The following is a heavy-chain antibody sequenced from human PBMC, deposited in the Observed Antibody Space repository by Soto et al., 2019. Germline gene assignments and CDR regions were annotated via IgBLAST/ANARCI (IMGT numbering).Heavy chain of an antibody. J-gene: IGHJ6*02. V-gene: IGHV1-69*06. Sequence: KVSCKAPGGTFSSYAISWVRQAPGQGLEWMGGIIPIFGTANYAQKFQGRVTITADKSTSTAYMELSSLRSEDTAVYYCATVGCSGGSCRPYYYYGMDVWGQGTTVTVSS. D-gene: IGHD2-15*01. CDR2: IIPIFGTA. CDR1: GGTFSSYA. CDR3: ATVGCSGGSCRPYYYYGMDV.